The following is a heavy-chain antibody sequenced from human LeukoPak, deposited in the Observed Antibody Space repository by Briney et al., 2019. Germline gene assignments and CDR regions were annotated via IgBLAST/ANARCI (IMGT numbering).Heavy chain of an antibody. D-gene: IGHD6-13*01. CDR1: GGSISSYY. Sequence: SETLSLTCTVSGGSISSYYWSWIRQPPGKGLEWIGYIYYSGSTNYNPSLKSRVTISVDTSKNQFSLKLRSVTAADTAVYYCARLSTNHNRIAAAGNDYWGQGTLVTVSS. CDR2: IYYSGST. CDR3: ARLSTNHNRIAAAGNDY. V-gene: IGHV4-59*01. J-gene: IGHJ4*02.